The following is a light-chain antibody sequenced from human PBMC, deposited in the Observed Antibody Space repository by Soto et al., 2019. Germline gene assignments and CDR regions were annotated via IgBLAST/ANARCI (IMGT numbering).Light chain of an antibody. J-gene: IGKJ4*01. CDR1: QSIGST. Sequence: EIVMTQSPATLSVSPGEMATLSCRASQSIGSTLAWYQQKPGQTPRLLIYDASTRATGIPARFSGIGSGTEFTLIISSLQSEDFAVYYCQHYKTWPLSFGGGTKVEI. V-gene: IGKV3-15*01. CDR2: DAS. CDR3: QHYKTWPLS.